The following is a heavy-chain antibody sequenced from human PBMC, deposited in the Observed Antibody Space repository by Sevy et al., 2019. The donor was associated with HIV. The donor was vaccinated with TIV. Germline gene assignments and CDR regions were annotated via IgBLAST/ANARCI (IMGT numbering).Heavy chain of an antibody. J-gene: IGHJ4*02. Sequence: GGSLRLSCAASGFTFSNAWMSWVRQAPGKGLEWVGRIKSNTDGGTTDYAAPVKGRFTISRDDSKNTLYLQMNSLKTEDTAIYYCTTDSKKRGLCALLDNWGQGTLVTVSS. CDR2: IKSNTDGGTT. V-gene: IGHV3-15*01. CDR1: GFTFSNAW. D-gene: IGHD3-10*01. CDR3: TTDSKKRGLCALLDN.